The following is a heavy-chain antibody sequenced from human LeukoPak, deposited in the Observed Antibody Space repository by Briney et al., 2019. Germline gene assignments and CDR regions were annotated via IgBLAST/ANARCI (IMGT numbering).Heavy chain of an antibody. Sequence: PGGSLRLSCAASGFTFSSYGMHWVRQAPGKGLEWMAVIWHDGSNKYYADSVKGRFTISRDNSKNTLYLQMNSLRAEDTAVYYCAREKFLAAAGTRGSWFDPWGQGTLVTVSS. D-gene: IGHD6-13*01. CDR2: IWHDGSNK. CDR3: AREKFLAAAGTRGSWFDP. V-gene: IGHV3-33*01. J-gene: IGHJ5*02. CDR1: GFTFSSYG.